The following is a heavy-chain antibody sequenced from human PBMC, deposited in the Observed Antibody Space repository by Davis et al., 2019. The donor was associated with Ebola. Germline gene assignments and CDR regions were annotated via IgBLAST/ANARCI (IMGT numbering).Heavy chain of an antibody. CDR2: INPSGGST. D-gene: IGHD2-21*02. CDR1: GYTFTSYY. J-gene: IGHJ5*02. CDR3: ARDGGVTARWGWFDP. Sequence: AASVKVSCKASGYTFTSYYMHWVRQAPGQGLEWMGIINPSGGSTSYAQKFQGRVTMTRDTSTSTVYMELSSLRAEDTAVYYCARDGGVTARWGWFDPWGQGTLVTVSS. V-gene: IGHV1-46*01.